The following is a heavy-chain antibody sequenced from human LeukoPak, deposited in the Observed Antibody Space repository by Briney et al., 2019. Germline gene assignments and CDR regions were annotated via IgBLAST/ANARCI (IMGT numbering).Heavy chain of an antibody. CDR1: GYTFTSYY. V-gene: IGHV1-2*02. Sequence: VASVKVSCKASGYTFTSYYMHWVRQAPGQGLEWMGWINPNSGGTNYAQKFQGRVTMTRDTSISTAYMELSRLRSDDTAVYYCAREALSIVGATIDAFDIWGQGTMVTVSS. D-gene: IGHD1-26*01. CDR2: INPNSGGT. J-gene: IGHJ3*02. CDR3: AREALSIVGATIDAFDI.